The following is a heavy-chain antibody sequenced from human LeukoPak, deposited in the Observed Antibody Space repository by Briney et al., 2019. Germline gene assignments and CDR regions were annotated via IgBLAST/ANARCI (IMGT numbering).Heavy chain of an antibody. Sequence: GGSLRLSCTTSGFTFGDYGMSWVRQAPGKGLEWVSYISSSGSTIYYGDSVQGRFTISRDNAKNSLYLQMNSLRAEDTAVYYCARIDDYVWSRRFDYWGQGTLVTVSS. V-gene: IGHV3-48*03. CDR3: ARIDDYVWSRRFDY. J-gene: IGHJ4*02. CDR1: GFTFGDYG. D-gene: IGHD3-16*01. CDR2: ISSSGSTI.